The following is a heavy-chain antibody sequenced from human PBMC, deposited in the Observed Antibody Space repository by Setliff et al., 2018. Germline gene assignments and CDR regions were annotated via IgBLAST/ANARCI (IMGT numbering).Heavy chain of an antibody. J-gene: IGHJ4*02. V-gene: IGHV4-4*07. D-gene: IGHD2-21*02. CDR1: GGSISNYY. CDR3: ARDLGHGGDSDY. CDR2: IYTSGST. Sequence: LSLTCTVSGGSISNYYWSWIRQPAGKGLEWIGRIYTSGSTNYNPSLKSRVTMSVDTSKNQFSLKLSSATAADTAVYYCARDLGHGGDSDYWGQGILVTVSS.